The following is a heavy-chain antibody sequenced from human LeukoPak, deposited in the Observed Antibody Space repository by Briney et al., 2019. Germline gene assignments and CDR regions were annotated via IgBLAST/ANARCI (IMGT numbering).Heavy chain of an antibody. J-gene: IGHJ4*02. D-gene: IGHD1-14*01. CDR3: ARSEPPWNYFDY. CDR2: IYYSGST. CDR1: GGSISSYY. Sequence: SETLSLTCTVSGGSISSYYWSWIRQPPGKGLEWIGYIYYSGSTNYNPSLKSRVTISVDTSKNQFSLKLSSVTAADTAVYYCARSEPPWNYFDYWGQGTLVTVSS. V-gene: IGHV4-59*08.